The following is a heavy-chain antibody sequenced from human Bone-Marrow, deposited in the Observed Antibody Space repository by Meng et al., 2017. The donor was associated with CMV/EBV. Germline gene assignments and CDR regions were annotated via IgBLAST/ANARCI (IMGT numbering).Heavy chain of an antibody. V-gene: IGHV1-2*02. D-gene: IGHD6-19*01. CDR3: ARWESRGWDGTAYYYGTDV. J-gene: IGHJ6*02. CDR1: GYTFTEYY. CDR2: INPNSGGT. Sequence: ASVKVSCKASGYTFTEYYIHWVRQAPGQGLEWMGWINPNSGGTKYAQKFQGRVTMTRDTSISTAYMELSRLRPDDTAVYYCARWESRGWDGTAYYYGTDVWGQWNTVNV.